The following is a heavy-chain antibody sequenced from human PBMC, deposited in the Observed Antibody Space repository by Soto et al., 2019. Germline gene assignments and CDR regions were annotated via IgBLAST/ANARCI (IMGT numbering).Heavy chain of an antibody. V-gene: IGHV3-15*01. CDR3: TVASMRPS. CDR2: IKRESEGGTA. Sequence: GGSLRLSCAASELIVSNVWMSWVRQPPGKGLEWVGLIKRESEGGTADFAAPVKGRFSISRDDSKNTLFLEMTNVKTEDTATYYCTVASMRPSWGQGTLVTVSS. J-gene: IGHJ4*02. D-gene: IGHD2-15*01. CDR1: ELIVSNVW.